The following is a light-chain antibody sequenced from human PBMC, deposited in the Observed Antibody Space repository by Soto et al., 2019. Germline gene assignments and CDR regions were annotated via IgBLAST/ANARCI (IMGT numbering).Light chain of an antibody. CDR1: SSNIGSNA. CDR2: SSN. CDR3: AAWDDSLNGVV. V-gene: IGLV1-44*01. Sequence: QSVLTQPPSASVTPGQRVTISCSGSSSNIGSNAINWYQQLPGTAPKLLMHSSNQRPSGVPDRFSGSKSGTSASLAISGLQSEDEADYYCAAWDDSLNGVVFGGGTKVTVL. J-gene: IGLJ2*01.